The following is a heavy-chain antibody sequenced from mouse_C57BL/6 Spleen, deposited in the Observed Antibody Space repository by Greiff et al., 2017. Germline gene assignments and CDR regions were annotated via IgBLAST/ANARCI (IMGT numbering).Heavy chain of an antibody. CDR3: ARLGVSSLAY. Sequence: VQLQQSGAELVKPGASVKLSCKASGYTFTSYWMHWVKQRPGQGLEWIGMIDPNSGGTNYNEKFKGKATLTADKSSNTAYMQLSSLTSEDSAVYYCARLGVSSLAYWGQGTLVTVAA. D-gene: IGHD4-1*01. CDR1: GYTFTSYW. CDR2: IDPNSGGT. V-gene: IGHV1-64*01. J-gene: IGHJ3*01.